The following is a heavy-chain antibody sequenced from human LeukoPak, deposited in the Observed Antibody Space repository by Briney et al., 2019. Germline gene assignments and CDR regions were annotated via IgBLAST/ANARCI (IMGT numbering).Heavy chain of an antibody. Sequence: GGSLRLSCAASGFTVSSKYMTWVRQAPGKGLEWVSVIYRGGNTYYADSVKGRFTISRDNSKNNVYLQMYSLRVEDTSIYYCVRDYNWGFDYWGQGTVVTVSS. CDR1: GFTVSSKY. D-gene: IGHD1-1*01. CDR2: IYRGGNT. J-gene: IGHJ4*02. CDR3: VRDYNWGFDY. V-gene: IGHV3-53*05.